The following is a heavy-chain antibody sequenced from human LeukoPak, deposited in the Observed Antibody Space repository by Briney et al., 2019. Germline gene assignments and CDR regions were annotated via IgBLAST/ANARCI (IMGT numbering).Heavy chain of an antibody. V-gene: IGHV1-8*01. Sequence: VKVSCKASGYTFTSYDINWVRQATGQGLEWMGWMNPNSGNTGYAQKFQGRVTMTRNTSISTAYMELSSLRSEDTAVYYCARGYYYDSSGYSGFDYWGQGTLVTVSS. J-gene: IGHJ4*02. CDR2: MNPNSGNT. D-gene: IGHD3-22*01. CDR1: GYTFTSYD. CDR3: ARGYYYDSSGYSGFDY.